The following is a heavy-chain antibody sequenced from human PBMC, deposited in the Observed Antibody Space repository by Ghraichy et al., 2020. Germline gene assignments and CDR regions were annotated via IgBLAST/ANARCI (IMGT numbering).Heavy chain of an antibody. J-gene: IGHJ6*02. CDR3: AKILGPYCTNGVCYTTYYYYGMDV. D-gene: IGHD2-8*01. Sequence: GGSLRLSCAASGFTFSSYAMSWVRQAPGKGLEWVSAISGSGGSTYYADSVKGRFTISRDNSKNTLYLQMNSLRAEDTAVYYCAKILGPYCTNGVCYTTYYYYGMDVWGQGTTVTVSS. V-gene: IGHV3-23*01. CDR2: ISGSGGST. CDR1: GFTFSSYA.